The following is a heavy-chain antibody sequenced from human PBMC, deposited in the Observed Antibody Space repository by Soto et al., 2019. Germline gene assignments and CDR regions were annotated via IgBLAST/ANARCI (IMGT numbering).Heavy chain of an antibody. CDR3: ARMSYSTAMVTNYYYYMDV. D-gene: IGHD5-18*01. CDR2: INHSGST. Sequence: KPSETLSLTCAVYGGSFSGYYWSWIRQSSGKGLEWIGEINHSGSTNYNPSLKSRVTISVDTSKNQFSLKLSSVTAADTAVYYCARMSYSTAMVTNYYYYMDVWGKGTTVTVSS. CDR1: GGSFSGYY. V-gene: IGHV4-34*01. J-gene: IGHJ6*03.